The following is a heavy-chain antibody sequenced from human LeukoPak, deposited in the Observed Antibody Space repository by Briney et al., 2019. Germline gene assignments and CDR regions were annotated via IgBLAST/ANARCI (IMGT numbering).Heavy chain of an antibody. CDR1: GFTFSSNA. CDR2: ISGSDSST. Sequence: TAGTLSLTCAASGFTFSSNALSWVRQGPGRGLEWGSSISGSDSSTYYADSVKGPFTISRAYSKNTLYLQMSSLRAEDTAVYYCATGRSGHMSNDKPRYWGQGTLVTVSS. CDR3: ATGRSGHMSNDKPRY. D-gene: IGHD5-18*01. V-gene: IGHV3-23*01. J-gene: IGHJ4*02.